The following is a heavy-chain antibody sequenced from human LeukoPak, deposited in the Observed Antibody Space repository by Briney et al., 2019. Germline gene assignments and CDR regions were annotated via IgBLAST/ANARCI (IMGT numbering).Heavy chain of an antibody. CDR1: GGSISSGDYY. Sequence: SETLSLTCTVSGGSISSGDYYWSWIRQPPGKGLEWIGYIYYSGSTYYNPSLKSRVTISVDTSKNQFSLKLSSVTAADTAVYYCARVEAVGSGYVIPNWFDPWGQGTLVTVSS. CDR3: ARVEAVGSGYVIPNWFDP. D-gene: IGHD5-12*01. J-gene: IGHJ5*02. CDR2: IYYSGST. V-gene: IGHV4-30-4*01.